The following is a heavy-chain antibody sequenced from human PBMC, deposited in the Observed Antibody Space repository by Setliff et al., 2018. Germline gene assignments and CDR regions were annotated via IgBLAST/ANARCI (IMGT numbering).Heavy chain of an antibody. D-gene: IGHD2-15*01. CDR2: ISAYDGNT. CDR3: ARVPLPLDIVVVVAATPLEYYYYMDV. V-gene: IGHV1-18*01. J-gene: IGHJ6*03. CDR1: GYTFTNYG. Sequence: ASVKVSCKASGYTFTNYGISWVRQAPGQGLEWMGWISAYDGNTNYAQKLQGRVTMTTDTSTSTAYMELRSLRSDDTAVYYCARVPLPLDIVVVVAATPLEYYYYMDVWGKGTTVTVSS.